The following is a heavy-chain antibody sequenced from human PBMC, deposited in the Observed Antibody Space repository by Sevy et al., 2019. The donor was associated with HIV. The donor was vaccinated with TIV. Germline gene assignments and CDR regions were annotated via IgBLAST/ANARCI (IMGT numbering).Heavy chain of an antibody. D-gene: IGHD2-15*01. V-gene: IGHV4-4*07. CDR2: IFISGST. Sequence: SETLSLTCTVSGGSISDYYWTWIRQPAGKGLEWLGRIFISGSTEYNPSLKSRVSRSLDTSNNTFSLKLTSMTAADTAVYYCARGPQSCNSVSCYSALSWGQGILVTVSS. J-gene: IGHJ4*02. CDR1: GGSISDYY. CDR3: ARGPQSCNSVSCYSALS.